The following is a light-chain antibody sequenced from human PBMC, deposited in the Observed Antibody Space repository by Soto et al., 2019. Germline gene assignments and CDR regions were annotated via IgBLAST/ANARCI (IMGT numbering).Light chain of an antibody. V-gene: IGKV3-20*01. Sequence: EIVLTQSPGTLSLPPGERATLSCRASQSVSSSYLAWYQQKPGQAPRLLIYGASSRATGIPDRFSGSGSGTDFTLTISRLEPEDFAVYYCQQYGSSPPITFGQGTRLENK. CDR2: GAS. CDR3: QQYGSSPPIT. CDR1: QSVSSSY. J-gene: IGKJ5*01.